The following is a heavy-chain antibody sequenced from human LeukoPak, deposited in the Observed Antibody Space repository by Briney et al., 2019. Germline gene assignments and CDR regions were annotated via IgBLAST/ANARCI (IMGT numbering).Heavy chain of an antibody. CDR1: GHTFTGHY. CDR3: ARAAIAVAGDYHYHYMDV. Sequence: ASVKVSCKASGHTFTGHYIHWVRQAPGQGLEWMGWIYPSSGDIDYSHIFEGRVSMTRDTSISTAYMELSRLRSDDTAVYYCARAAIAVAGDYHYHYMDVWGKGTTVSVSS. D-gene: IGHD6-19*01. V-gene: IGHV1-2*07. J-gene: IGHJ6*03. CDR2: IYPSSGDI.